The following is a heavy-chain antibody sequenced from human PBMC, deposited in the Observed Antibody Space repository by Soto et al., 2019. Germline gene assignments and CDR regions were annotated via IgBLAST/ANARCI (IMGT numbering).Heavy chain of an antibody. CDR2: IIPIFGTA. CDR1: GGTFSSYA. V-gene: IGHV1-69*13. D-gene: IGHD6-25*01. CDR3: ARDSYSSGPYYYGMDV. Sequence: ASVKVSCKASGGTFSSYAISWVRQAPGQGLEWMGGIIPIFGTANYAQKFQGRVTITADESTSTAYMELSSLRSEDTAVYYCARDSYSSGPYYYGMDVWGQGTTVTVSS. J-gene: IGHJ6*02.